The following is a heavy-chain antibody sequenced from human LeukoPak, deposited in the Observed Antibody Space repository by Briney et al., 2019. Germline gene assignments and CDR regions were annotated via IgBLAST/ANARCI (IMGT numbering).Heavy chain of an antibody. CDR2: ISAYNGNT. Sequence: ASVKVSCKASGGTFSSYAISWVRQAPGQRLEWMGWISAYNGNTNYAQKLQGRVTMTTDTSTSTAYMELRSLRSDDTAVYYCARDLASRLWFGESLSAPIDYWGQGTLVTVSS. CDR3: ARDLASRLWFGESLSAPIDY. D-gene: IGHD3-10*01. J-gene: IGHJ4*02. CDR1: GGTFSSYA. V-gene: IGHV1-18*01.